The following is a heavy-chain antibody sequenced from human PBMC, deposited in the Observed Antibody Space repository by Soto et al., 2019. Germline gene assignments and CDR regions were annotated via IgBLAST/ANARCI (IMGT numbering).Heavy chain of an antibody. CDR2: IYYSGST. J-gene: IGHJ4*02. Sequence: QVQLQESGPGLVKPSQTLSLTCTVSGGSISSGGYYWSWIRQHPGKGLEWIGSIYYSGSTYYNPSLKGRVTISVDTSKNHFSLTLSSVTAADTAVYYCARDRGGGSPWYYWGQGTLVTVSS. CDR3: ARDRGGGSPWYY. CDR1: GGSISSGGYY. D-gene: IGHD6-25*01. V-gene: IGHV4-31*03.